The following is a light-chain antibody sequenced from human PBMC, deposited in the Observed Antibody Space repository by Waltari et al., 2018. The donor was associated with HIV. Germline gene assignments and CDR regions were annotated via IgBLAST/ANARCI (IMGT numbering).Light chain of an antibody. CDR1: QTVNSNS. V-gene: IGKV3-20*01. CDR3: QQYGNSPFT. J-gene: IGKJ3*01. CDR2: GAS. Sequence: EIVLTQSPDTLSLSPGGGAALSCRASQTVNSNSLAWYQQKPGQSPRLLISGASNSATGIPDRFSGSGSGTDFTLTITRLEPEDFAVYYCQQYGNSPFTFGPGTKVDI.